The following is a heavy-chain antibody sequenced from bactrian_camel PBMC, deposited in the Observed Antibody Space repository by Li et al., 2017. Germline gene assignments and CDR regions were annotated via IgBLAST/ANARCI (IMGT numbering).Heavy chain of an antibody. CDR3: AASPGRGTRWTWTATPDRFAY. V-gene: IGHV3S53*01. Sequence: HVQLVESGGGSAQAGGSLRLSCEASGDTYTICNMGWYRQPHGERRELVARIDSANSTEYMDSVKGRFTISQDNAKKTVYLQMNSLKPEDTAMYYCAASPGRGTRWTWTATPDRFAYWGRGTQVTVS. CDR2: IDSANST. CDR1: GDTYTICN. D-gene: IGHD1*01. J-gene: IGHJ4*01.